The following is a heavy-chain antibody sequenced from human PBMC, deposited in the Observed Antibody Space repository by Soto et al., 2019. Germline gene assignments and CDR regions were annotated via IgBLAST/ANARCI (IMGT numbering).Heavy chain of an antibody. CDR2: ISYDGSNK. V-gene: IGHV3-30*18. CDR3: AKDYGDYVFDY. Sequence: QVQLVESGGGVVQPGRSLRLSCAASGFTFSSYGMHWVRQAPGKGLEWVAVISYDGSNKYYADSVKGRFTISRDNSKNTLYLQMNSLRAEDTAVYYGAKDYGDYVFDYWGQGTLVTVSS. J-gene: IGHJ4*02. CDR1: GFTFSSYG. D-gene: IGHD4-17*01.